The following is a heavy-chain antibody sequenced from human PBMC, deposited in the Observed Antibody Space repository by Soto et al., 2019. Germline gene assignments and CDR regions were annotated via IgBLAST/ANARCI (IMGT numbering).Heavy chain of an antibody. CDR2: ISAYNGNT. CDR1: GYTFTSYG. Sequence: QVQLVQSGAEVKKPGASVKVSCKASGYTFTSYGISWVRQAPGQGLEWMGWISAYNGNTNYAQKLQGRVTMTTDTSTSTAYMELWCLRSYEMSVYYYAGEAGYCSGGSYYPTLCYWGQGTLVTVS. J-gene: IGHJ4*02. D-gene: IGHD2-15*01. V-gene: IGHV1-18*03. CDR3: AGEAGYCSGGSYYPTLCY.